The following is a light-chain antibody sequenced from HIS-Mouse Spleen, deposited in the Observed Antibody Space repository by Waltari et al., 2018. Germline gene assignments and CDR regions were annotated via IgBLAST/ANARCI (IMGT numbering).Light chain of an antibody. V-gene: IGLV2-14*03. J-gene: IGLJ1*01. CDR2: DVS. CDR3: SSYTSSSTYYV. CDR1: SGDVGGYNY. Sequence: QSALTQPASVSGSPGQSITISCTGTSGDVGGYNYCPGYQQHPGKAPKLMIYDVSNRPSGVSNRFSGSKSGNTASLTISGLQAEDEADYYCSSYTSSSTYYVFGTGTKVTVL.